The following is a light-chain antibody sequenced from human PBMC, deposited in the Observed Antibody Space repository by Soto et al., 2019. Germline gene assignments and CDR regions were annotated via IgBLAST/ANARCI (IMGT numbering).Light chain of an antibody. CDR1: TGAVTSGHY. CDR3: SLSDSGPYV. J-gene: IGLJ1*01. V-gene: IGLV7-46*01. Sequence: AVVTQEPSLTESPGGAVTLTCSFSTGAVTSGHYPYWFHQKPGQAPRTLIYDTSNKQSWTPARISGSLLGGKAALTLSGAQPEDEAEYYCSLSDSGPYVFGTGTKVTV. CDR2: DTS.